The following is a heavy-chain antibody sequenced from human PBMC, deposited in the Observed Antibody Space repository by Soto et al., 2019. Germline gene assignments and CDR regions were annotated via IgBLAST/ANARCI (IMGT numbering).Heavy chain of an antibody. J-gene: IGHJ5*02. CDR1: GYTFTSYG. Sequence: GKVACKTSGYTFTSYGISWVRQAPGQGLEWMGWISAYNGNTNYAQKLQGRVTMTTDTSTSTAYMELRSLRSDDTAVYYCARKYSSGWALWFDPWGQGTLVTVSS. CDR2: ISAYNGNT. D-gene: IGHD6-19*01. CDR3: ARKYSSGWALWFDP. V-gene: IGHV1-18*01.